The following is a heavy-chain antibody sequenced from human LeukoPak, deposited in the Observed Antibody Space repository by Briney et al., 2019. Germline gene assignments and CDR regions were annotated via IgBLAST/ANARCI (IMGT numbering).Heavy chain of an antibody. D-gene: IGHD1-1*01. V-gene: IGHV3-30*02. CDR2: IRYDGSNK. Sequence: PGGSLRLSCAASGFTFSSYSMNWVRQAPGKGLEWVAFIRYDGSNKYYADSVKGRFTISRDNSKNTLYLQMNSLRAEDTAVYYCARDFGLNWNDDFDYWGQGTLVTVSS. CDR3: ARDFGLNWNDDFDY. J-gene: IGHJ4*02. CDR1: GFTFSSYS.